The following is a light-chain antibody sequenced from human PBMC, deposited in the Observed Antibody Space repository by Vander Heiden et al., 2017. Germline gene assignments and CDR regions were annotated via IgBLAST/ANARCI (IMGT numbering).Light chain of an antibody. CDR2: KGS. Sequence: DVVMTQSPLSLPVTLGQRASISCRSSKSLVYSDGNKYLNWFQQRPGKSPRRLIYKGSNRDCGVPERFSGSGSGTDFTLKISRLEAEDVGVYYCMQGKRWPYTFGQGTKVEIK. CDR3: MQGKRWPYT. V-gene: IGKV2-30*01. CDR1: KSLVYSDGNKY. J-gene: IGKJ2*01.